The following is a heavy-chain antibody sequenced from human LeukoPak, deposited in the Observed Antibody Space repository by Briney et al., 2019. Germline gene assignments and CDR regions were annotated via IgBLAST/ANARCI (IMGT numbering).Heavy chain of an antibody. CDR2: INGHSGVT. CDR1: GYTLTDYF. D-gene: IGHD3-22*01. V-gene: IGHV1-2*02. Sequence: ASVKVSCKASGYTLTDYFTHWVRQAPGQPPEWIGWINGHSGVTTYAQKFQGRVTMTRDTSISTAYLELRSLRSDDTAIYYCARTIYDPSGNNYYYYGMDVWGQETAVTVSS. CDR3: ARTIYDPSGNNYYYYGMDV. J-gene: IGHJ6*02.